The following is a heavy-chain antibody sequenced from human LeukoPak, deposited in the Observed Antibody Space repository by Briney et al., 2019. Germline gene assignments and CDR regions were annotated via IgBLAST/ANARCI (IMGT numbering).Heavy chain of an antibody. V-gene: IGHV3-30*04. CDR3: AREGIVVVPAGHFDY. CDR2: ISYDGSNK. Sequence: GRSLRLSCAASGFTFSSYAMHWVRQAPGKGLEWVAVISYDGSNKYYADSEKGRFTISRDNSKNTLYLQMNSLRAEDTAVYYCAREGIVVVPAGHFDYWGQGTLATVSS. J-gene: IGHJ4*02. CDR1: GFTFSSYA. D-gene: IGHD2-2*01.